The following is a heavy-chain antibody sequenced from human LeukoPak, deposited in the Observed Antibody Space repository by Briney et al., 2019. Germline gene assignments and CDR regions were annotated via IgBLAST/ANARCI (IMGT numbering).Heavy chain of an antibody. V-gene: IGHV4-39*07. J-gene: IGHJ4*02. CDR1: GGSINDDNHY. Sequence: SETLSLTCTVSGGSINDDNHYWGWIRQPPGKGLQWVASIYGANTYYSPSLKSRVTISLDTSKNQISLILNSVTAADTAVYYCARRRRDGYNFYFDFWGQGSLVAVSS. CDR2: IYGANT. D-gene: IGHD5-24*01. CDR3: ARRRRDGYNFYFDF.